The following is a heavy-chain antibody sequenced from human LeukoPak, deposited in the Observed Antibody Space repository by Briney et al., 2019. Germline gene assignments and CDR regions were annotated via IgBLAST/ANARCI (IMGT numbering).Heavy chain of an antibody. D-gene: IGHD3-10*01. V-gene: IGHV4-34*01. J-gene: IGHJ4*02. Sequence: PESLSLACAVYGGSFTAYYSSCISHLPEKGLGWIGEIHLSVGTNYNPALMSRVTISVDTSKTQFSRNLSSLTAADTPGYIVPRKNYGSAPLRYWGQGTLVTVSS. CDR2: IHLSVGT. CDR3: PRKNYGSAPLRY. CDR1: GGSFTAYY.